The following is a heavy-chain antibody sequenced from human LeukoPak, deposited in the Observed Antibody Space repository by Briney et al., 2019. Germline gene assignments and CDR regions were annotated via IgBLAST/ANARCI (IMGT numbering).Heavy chain of an antibody. D-gene: IGHD1-7*01. CDR2: IYSDGRSL. CDR1: GFNFTGYW. CDR3: ARGRGLGELAVASFDS. Sequence: GGSLRLSCAGSGFNFTGYWMHWVRQAPGKGLVWISRIYSDGRSLTYADSVKGRFTISRDNAKNMLYLQMNSLRAEDTAVYYCARGRGLGELAVASFDSWGQGTLVTVSS. V-gene: IGHV3-74*03. J-gene: IGHJ4*02.